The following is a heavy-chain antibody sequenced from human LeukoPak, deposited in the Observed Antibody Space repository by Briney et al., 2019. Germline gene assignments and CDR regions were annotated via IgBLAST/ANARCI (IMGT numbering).Heavy chain of an antibody. D-gene: IGHD6-19*01. CDR2: IKQDGSEK. J-gene: IGHJ6*02. CDR3: AGRSGWHYYYGMDV. Sequence: AGSLRLSCAASGFTFSSYWMSWVRQAPGKGLEWVANIKQDGSEKYYVDSVKGRFTISRDNAKNSLYLQMNSLRAEDTAVYYCAGRSGWHYYYGMDVWGQGTTVTVSS. V-gene: IGHV3-7*01. CDR1: GFTFSSYW.